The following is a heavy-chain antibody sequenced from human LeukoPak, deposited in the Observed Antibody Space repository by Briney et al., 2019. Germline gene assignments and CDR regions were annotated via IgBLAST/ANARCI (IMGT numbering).Heavy chain of an antibody. Sequence: AGGSLRLSCAASGFTFSSYSMNWVRQAPGKGLEWVSSISSSSSYIYYADSVKGRFTISRDNAKNSLYLQMNSLRAEDTAVYYCARTYNWNDGHDAFDIWGQGTMVTVSS. CDR2: ISSSSSYI. V-gene: IGHV3-21*01. CDR1: GFTFSSYS. CDR3: ARTYNWNDGHDAFDI. J-gene: IGHJ3*02. D-gene: IGHD1-1*01.